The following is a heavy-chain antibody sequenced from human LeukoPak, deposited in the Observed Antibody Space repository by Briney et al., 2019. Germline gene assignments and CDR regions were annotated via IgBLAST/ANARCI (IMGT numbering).Heavy chain of an antibody. J-gene: IGHJ4*02. Sequence: GGSLRLSCVASGFTVSSNYMSWVRQAPGKGLEWVSVIYNDGSSYYADSVKGRFTISRDNSKNTLYLQMNSLRAEDTAVYYCAKSLYSSSWYDYWGQGTLVTVSS. CDR2: IYNDGSS. V-gene: IGHV3-66*01. CDR3: AKSLYSSSWYDY. CDR1: GFTVSSNY. D-gene: IGHD6-13*01.